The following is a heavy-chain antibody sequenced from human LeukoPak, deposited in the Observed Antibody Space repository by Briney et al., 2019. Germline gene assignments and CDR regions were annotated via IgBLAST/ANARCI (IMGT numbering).Heavy chain of an antibody. CDR2: IYYSGST. CDR3: ATPYSGGYHGLDI. J-gene: IGHJ3*02. CDR1: GGSISSSTYY. D-gene: IGHD1-26*01. V-gene: IGHV4-39*05. Sequence: KPSETPSLTCTVSGGSISSSTYYWGWIRQPPGKGLEWIGSIYYSGSTYYNPSLKSRVTISVDTSKNQFSLKLNSVTAADTAVYYCATPYSGGYHGLDIWGQGTMVTVSS.